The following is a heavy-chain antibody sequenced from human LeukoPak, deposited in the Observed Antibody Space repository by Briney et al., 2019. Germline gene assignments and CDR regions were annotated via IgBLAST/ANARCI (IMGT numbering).Heavy chain of an antibody. CDR2: ISGSGGST. CDR1: GFTFSSYA. V-gene: IGHV3-23*01. Sequence: PGGSLRLSCAASGFTFSSYAMSWVRQAPGKGLEWVSAISGSGGSTYYADSVKGRFTISRDNSKNTLYLQMNSLGAEDTAVYYCAKDQGPWLQPNHDAFDIWGQGTMVTVSS. J-gene: IGHJ3*02. CDR3: AKDQGPWLQPNHDAFDI. D-gene: IGHD5-24*01.